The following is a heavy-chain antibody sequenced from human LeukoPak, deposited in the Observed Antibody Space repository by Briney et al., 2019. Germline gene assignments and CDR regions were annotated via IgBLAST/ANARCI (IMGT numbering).Heavy chain of an antibody. CDR2: FYYSGST. J-gene: IGHJ4*02. D-gene: IGHD5-24*01. CDR3: ARDLGDGYLANDY. Sequence: SQPLSLPCTVSGGSISSGAYYWRWIRQHPGTGLEWIGYFYYSGSTYYNPSLKSRVTISVDTSKNQFSLDLSSVTAADTAVYYCARDLGDGYLANDYWGQGTLVTVSS. CDR1: GGSISSGAYY. V-gene: IGHV4-31*03.